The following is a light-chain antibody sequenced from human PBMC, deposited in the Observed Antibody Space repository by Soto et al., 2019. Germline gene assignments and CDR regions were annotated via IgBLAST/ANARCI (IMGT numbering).Light chain of an antibody. CDR3: SSYTSRDNRV. CDR2: EVT. V-gene: IGLV2-14*01. J-gene: IGLJ1*01. CDR1: SSDVGGYNF. Sequence: QSALTQPASMSGSPGQSITISCTGTSSDVGGYNFVSWYQQHPDKAPKLMLYEVTTRPSGVSDRFSGSKSGNTASLTISGLQTEDEADYYCSSYTSRDNRVFGTGTKLTVL.